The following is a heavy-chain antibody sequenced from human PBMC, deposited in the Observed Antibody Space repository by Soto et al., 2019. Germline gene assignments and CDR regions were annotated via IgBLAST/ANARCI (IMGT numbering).Heavy chain of an antibody. Sequence: GGSLRLSCTASGFTFSDYGMHWVRQAPGKGLEWVALIWYDGSNKFYADSVKDRFTVSRDNSKNTLYLQMNSLRADDRAVYYCARDRIVRASYYYYGMDVWGQGTTVTVSS. CDR3: ARDRIVRASYYYYGMDV. D-gene: IGHD1-26*01. J-gene: IGHJ6*02. CDR1: GFTFSDYG. V-gene: IGHV3-33*01. CDR2: IWYDGSNK.